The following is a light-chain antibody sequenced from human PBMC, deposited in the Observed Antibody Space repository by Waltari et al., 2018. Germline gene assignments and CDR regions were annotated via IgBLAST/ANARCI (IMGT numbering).Light chain of an antibody. CDR2: GAS. CDR1: QSFSSSF. CDR3: QQYGSSPRT. J-gene: IGKJ1*01. V-gene: IGKV3-20*01. Sequence: EIELTQSPDTLSLSPGERATLSCRASQSFSSSFLAWYQQKPGQAPRLLIYGASSRATGIPDRFSGSGSGTDFTLTISRLEPEDFAVYYCQQYGSSPRTFGQGTKVEIK.